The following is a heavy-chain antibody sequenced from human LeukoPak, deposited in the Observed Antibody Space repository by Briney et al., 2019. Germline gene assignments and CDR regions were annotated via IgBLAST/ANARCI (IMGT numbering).Heavy chain of an antibody. J-gene: IGHJ4*02. V-gene: IGHV3-21*01. Sequence: GGSLRLSCAVSGFTFSNHYMNWVRQAPGKGLEWVSSISSDSNSIYYADSVKGRFTISRDNAKSSLYLQMDSLRAEDTAVYYCARQCSIISCLWGQGTLVTVSS. D-gene: IGHD2-2*01. CDR2: ISSDSNSI. CDR1: GFTFSNHY. CDR3: ARQCSIISCL.